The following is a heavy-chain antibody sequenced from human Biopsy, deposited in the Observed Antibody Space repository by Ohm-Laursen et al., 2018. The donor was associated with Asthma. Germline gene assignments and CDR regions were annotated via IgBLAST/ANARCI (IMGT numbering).Heavy chain of an antibody. CDR3: AREGVAGTHIED. J-gene: IGHJ4*02. V-gene: IGHV3-30-3*01. CDR2: ISYDGSSI. CDR1: RFTYE. Sequence: SLRLSCSASRFTYEMHWVRQAPGKGLEWVAVISYDGSSIYYADSVKGRFTISRDNSKNTLSLQMNSLTAEDTAVYYCAREGVAGTHIEDWGQGTMATVSS. D-gene: IGHD6-19*01.